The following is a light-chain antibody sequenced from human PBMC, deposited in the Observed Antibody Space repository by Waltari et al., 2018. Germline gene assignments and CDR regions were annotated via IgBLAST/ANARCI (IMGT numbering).Light chain of an antibody. Sequence: QPVLTQPPSASGTPGQTVTIPRSRRSSNRGKSFAKWYQQFPGTAPKFLLFNNNNRPSGVPDRFSGSKSGTSASLAISGLRSEDEADYYCAAWDDSLSGRVFGGGTKLTV. CDR3: AAWDDSLSGRV. V-gene: IGLV1-47*01. CDR1: SSNRGKSF. CDR2: NNN. J-gene: IGLJ3*02.